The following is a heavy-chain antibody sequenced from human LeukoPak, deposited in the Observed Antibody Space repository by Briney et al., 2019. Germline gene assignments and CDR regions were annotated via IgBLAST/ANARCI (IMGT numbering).Heavy chain of an antibody. J-gene: IGHJ6*03. V-gene: IGHV4-4*09. Sequence: PSETLSLTCTVSGGSISSYYWSWIRQPPGKRLEWIGYIYTSGSTNYNPSLKSRVTISVDTSKNQFSLKLSSVTAADTAVYYCARRKKENTSYYYYYMDVWGKGTTVTVSS. D-gene: IGHD3-16*01. CDR1: GGSISSYY. CDR3: ARRKKENTSYYYYYMDV. CDR2: IYTSGST.